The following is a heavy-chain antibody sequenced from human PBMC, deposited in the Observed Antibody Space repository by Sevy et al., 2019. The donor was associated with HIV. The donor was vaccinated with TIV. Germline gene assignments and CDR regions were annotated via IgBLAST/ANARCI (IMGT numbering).Heavy chain of an antibody. Sequence: GGSLRLSCSASGFTFIAFGMTWVRQAPGKGLEWVSGISGGGAATAYADSVKGRFTISRDNSKNTLYLQMNSLTAADTAVYYCARYGRIPMAGHTSFDPWGLGTLVTVSS. CDR2: ISGGGAAT. J-gene: IGHJ5*02. CDR3: ARYGRIPMAGHTSFDP. V-gene: IGHV3-23*01. D-gene: IGHD6-19*01. CDR1: GFTFIAFG.